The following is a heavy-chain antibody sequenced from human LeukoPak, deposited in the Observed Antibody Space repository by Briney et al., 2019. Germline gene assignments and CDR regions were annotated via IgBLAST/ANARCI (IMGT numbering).Heavy chain of an antibody. D-gene: IGHD1-1*01. CDR1: GGTFSSYA. CDR3: ARDPTTTEAHDY. CDR2: IIPIFGTA. V-gene: IGHV1-69*05. J-gene: IGHJ4*02. Sequence: ASVKVSCEASGGTFSSYAISWVRQAPGQGLEWMGGIIPIFGTANYAQKLQGRVTMTTDTSTSTAYMELRSLRSDDTAVYYCARDPTTTEAHDYWGQGTLVTVSS.